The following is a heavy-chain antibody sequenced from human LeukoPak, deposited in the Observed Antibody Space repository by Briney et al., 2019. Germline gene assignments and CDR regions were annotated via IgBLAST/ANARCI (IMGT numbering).Heavy chain of an antibody. CDR3: ARERVVPAAMGISEVHYYASGMFV. J-gene: IGHJ6*04. V-gene: IGHV6-1*01. D-gene: IGHD2-2*01. CDR2: TYYRSKWYN. Sequence: SQTLSLTCALSGDSFSSNSAAWNWTRQSPSRGLEWLGRTYYRSKWYNDYAVSVKSRITINPDTSKNQFSLQLNSVTPEDTAVFYCARERVVPAAMGISEVHYYASGMFVCGNGPTLTVAS. CDR1: GDSFSSNSAA.